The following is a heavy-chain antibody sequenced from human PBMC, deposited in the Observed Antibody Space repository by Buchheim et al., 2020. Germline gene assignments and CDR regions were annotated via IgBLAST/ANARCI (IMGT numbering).Heavy chain of an antibody. CDR3: ARDNGAQLGPPQY. Sequence: EVNLVESGGGLVRPDRSVRLSCVVSGIGIRYAAMHWVRQSPGKGLEWVAGINWSGDDIHYADTVKGRFIISRDNARSSLFVQMSSLTSDDTALYFCARDNGAQLGPPQYWGRGTL. V-gene: IGHV3-9*01. CDR2: INWSGDDI. D-gene: IGHD2-8*01. J-gene: IGHJ4*02. CDR1: GIGIRYAA.